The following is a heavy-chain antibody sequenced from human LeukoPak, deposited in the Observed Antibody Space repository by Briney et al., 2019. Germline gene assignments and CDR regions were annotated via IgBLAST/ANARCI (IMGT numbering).Heavy chain of an antibody. J-gene: IGHJ6*03. V-gene: IGHV1-8*01. D-gene: IGHD2-2*01. CDR1: RYTFTSYE. CDR2: MNHNNGNT. CDR3: VRFCGTSRARNYFSYYFMDV. Sequence: ASVQVSCKATRYTFTSYEINWVGPATGQGVEWMGWMNHNNGNTGYARKFQGRAAQTRDTSISTAYMVLSSLRSEDTAVYYCVRFCGTSRARNYFSYYFMDVWGKGTTVTVSS.